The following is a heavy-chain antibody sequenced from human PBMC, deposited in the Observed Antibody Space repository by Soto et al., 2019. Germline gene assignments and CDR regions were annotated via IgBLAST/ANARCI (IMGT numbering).Heavy chain of an antibody. CDR2: IYTSGST. Sequence: SETLSLTCTVSGGSISSYYWSWIRQPAGKGLEWIGRIYTSGSTNYNPSLKSRVTMSVDTSKNQFSLKLSSVTAADTAVYYCARDYFSGGSCYSFAFDIWGQGSMVTVSS. J-gene: IGHJ3*02. CDR1: GGSISSYY. D-gene: IGHD2-15*01. V-gene: IGHV4-4*07. CDR3: ARDYFSGGSCYSFAFDI.